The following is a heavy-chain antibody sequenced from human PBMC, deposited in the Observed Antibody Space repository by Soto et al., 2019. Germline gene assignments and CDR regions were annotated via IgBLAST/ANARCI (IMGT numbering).Heavy chain of an antibody. CDR2: ISSSSSYI. CDR3: ARDQPGYSYGYGLGY. V-gene: IGHV3-21*01. D-gene: IGHD5-18*01. J-gene: IGHJ4*02. CDR1: GFTFSSYS. Sequence: SPRLFRAASGFTFSSYSMNWVRQAPGKGLEWVSSISSSSSYIYYADSVKGRFTISRDNAKNSLYLQMNSLRAEDTAVYYCARDQPGYSYGYGLGYWGQGTLVTVSS.